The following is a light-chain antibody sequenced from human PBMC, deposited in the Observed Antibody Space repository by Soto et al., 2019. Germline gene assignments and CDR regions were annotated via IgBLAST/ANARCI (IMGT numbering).Light chain of an antibody. V-gene: IGLV2-23*02. CDR1: SSDVGSYNL. Sequence: QSALTQPASVSGSPGQSITISCTGTSSDVGSYNLVSWYQQHPGKAPKLMISEVSKRPSGISDRFSGSKSGSTASLTISGLQAEDEADYYCAAWDDNLNGPLFGGGTQLTVL. J-gene: IGLJ3*02. CDR2: EVS. CDR3: AAWDDNLNGPL.